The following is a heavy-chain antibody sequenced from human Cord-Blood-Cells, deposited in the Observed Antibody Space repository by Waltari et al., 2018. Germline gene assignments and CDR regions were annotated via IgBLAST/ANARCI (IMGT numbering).Heavy chain of an antibody. J-gene: IGHJ4*02. V-gene: IGHV3-15*01. CDR1: GFTFTTPW. CDR3: TTPYSSFDY. CDR2: IKSKTDGGTT. D-gene: IGHD5-18*01. Sequence: EVQLVESGGGLVKPGGSLRLSGAAPGFTFTTPWMGCVRQAPGKGLEWVGRIKSKTDGGTTDYAAPVKGRFTISRDDSKNTLYLQMNSLKTEDTAVYYCTTPYSSFDYWGQGTLVTVSS.